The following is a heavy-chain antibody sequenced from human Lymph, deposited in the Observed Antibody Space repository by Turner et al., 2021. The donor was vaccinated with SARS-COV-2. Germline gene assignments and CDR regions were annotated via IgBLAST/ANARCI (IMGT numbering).Heavy chain of an antibody. CDR1: AFTFSSYT. CDR2: ISSSSSYI. CDR3: ARERYDSSGSESYYFDY. D-gene: IGHD3-22*01. V-gene: IGHV3-21*01. Sequence: EVQLVESGGGLVKPGGSLRLSCAASAFTFSSYTMNWVRQAPGKGLDWVSSISSSSSYIYYADSVKGRFTISRDNAKNSLYLQMNSLRAEDTAVYYCARERYDSSGSESYYFDYWGQGTLVTVSS. J-gene: IGHJ4*02.